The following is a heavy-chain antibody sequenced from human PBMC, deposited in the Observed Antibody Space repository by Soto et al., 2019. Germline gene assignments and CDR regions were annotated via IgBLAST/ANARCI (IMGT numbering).Heavy chain of an antibody. Sequence: GGSLRLSCAASGFTFSSYAMNWVRQAPGKGLEWVSGISDNGGVTYYADSVKGRFTISRGNSMNTLYLQMGSLRAEDTAVYYCAKEDFWGREIDCWGQGTLVTVSS. D-gene: IGHD3-3*01. CDR2: ISDNGGVT. J-gene: IGHJ4*02. CDR1: GFTFSSYA. CDR3: AKEDFWGREIDC. V-gene: IGHV3-23*01.